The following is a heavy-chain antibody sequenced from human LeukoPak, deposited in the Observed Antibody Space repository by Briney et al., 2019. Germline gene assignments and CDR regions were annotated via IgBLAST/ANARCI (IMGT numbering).Heavy chain of an antibody. D-gene: IGHD3-10*01. V-gene: IGHV4-31*03. CDR3: ARSEPFGDLDY. CDR1: GGSISSGDYY. CDR2: IYYSGST. Sequence: SETLSLTCTVSGGSISSGDYYWSWIRQHPGKGLEWIGYIYYSGSTYYNPSLKSRVTISVDTSKNQFSLKLSSVTAADTAVYYCARSEPFGDLDYWGQGTLVTVSS. J-gene: IGHJ4*02.